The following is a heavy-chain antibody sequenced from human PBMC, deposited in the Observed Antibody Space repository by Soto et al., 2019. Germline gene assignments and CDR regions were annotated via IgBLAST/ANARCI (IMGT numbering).Heavy chain of an antibody. CDR3: ARDPKTSGGQHWAFNYFDS. V-gene: IGHV3-30-3*01. Sequence: GWSLRLSCAASGFSFSISPMHWVRQAPGKGPEWVALISYDGTNKFYADSVKGRFTISRDNSKSTLYLQVDSLRPEDAAVYYCARDPKTSGGQHWAFNYFDSWGQGTMVTVYS. CDR2: ISYDGTNK. CDR1: GFSFSISP. J-gene: IGHJ4*02. D-gene: IGHD7-27*01.